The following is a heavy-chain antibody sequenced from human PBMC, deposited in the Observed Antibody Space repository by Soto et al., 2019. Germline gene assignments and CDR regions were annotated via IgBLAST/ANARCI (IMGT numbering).Heavy chain of an antibody. J-gene: IGHJ6*02. Sequence: QVQLQQWGAGLLKPSETLSLTCAVYGGSFSGYYWSWIRQPPGKGLEWIGEINHSGSTNYNPSLKTRVPISVDTSKNQFSLKRSSVTAADTAVYYCAREQGYCSGGSCYPIKYYYYYYGMDVWGQGTTVTVSS. CDR3: AREQGYCSGGSCYPIKYYYYYYGMDV. V-gene: IGHV4-34*01. CDR2: INHSGST. CDR1: GGSFSGYY. D-gene: IGHD2-15*01.